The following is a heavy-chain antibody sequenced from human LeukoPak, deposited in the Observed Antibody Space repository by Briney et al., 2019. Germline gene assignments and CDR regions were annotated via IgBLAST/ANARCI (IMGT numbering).Heavy chain of an antibody. D-gene: IGHD2-21*02. V-gene: IGHV3-43*01. Sequence: GGSLRLSCAASGFTFDDYTMHWVRQARGKGLEWVSLISWDGGSTYYADSVKGRFTISRDNSKNSLYLQMNGLRTEDTALYYCAAGVAYCGGDCNLGYWGQGTLVTVSS. J-gene: IGHJ4*02. CDR2: ISWDGGST. CDR3: AAGVAYCGGDCNLGY. CDR1: GFTFDDYT.